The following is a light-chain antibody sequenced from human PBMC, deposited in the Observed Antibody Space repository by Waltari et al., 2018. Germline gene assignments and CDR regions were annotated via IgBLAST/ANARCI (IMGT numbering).Light chain of an antibody. V-gene: IGKV3-15*01. J-gene: IGKJ1*01. CDR2: GAS. CDR1: QSVRNN. CDR3: QQYNNWPPWT. Sequence: EIVMTQPPATLSVSPGQRATLSCRASQSVRNNLVWYQQKPGQAPRLLIHGASTRVTGIPARFSGSGSGTEFTLTISSLQSEDFAVYYCQQYNNWPPWTFGQGTKVEIK.